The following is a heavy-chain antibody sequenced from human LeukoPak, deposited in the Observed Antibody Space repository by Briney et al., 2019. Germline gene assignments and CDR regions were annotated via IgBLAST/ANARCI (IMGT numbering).Heavy chain of an antibody. V-gene: IGHV3-48*03. D-gene: IGHD3-22*01. J-gene: IGHJ2*01. CDR2: MSSSGITI. CDR3: ARDFRISVYYYDSSGPIDL. Sequence: PGGSLRLSCAASGFTFSSEEMNWVRQAPGKGLEWVSYMSSSGITIYYADSVKGRFTISRDNAKNSLYLQMNSLRAEDTAVYYCARDFRISVYYYDSSGPIDLWGRGTLVTVSS. CDR1: GFTFSSEE.